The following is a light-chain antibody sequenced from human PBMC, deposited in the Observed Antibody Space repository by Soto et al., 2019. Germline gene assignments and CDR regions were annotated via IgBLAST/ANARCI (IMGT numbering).Light chain of an antibody. J-gene: IGKJ4*01. CDR2: GAS. V-gene: IGKV3-15*01. CDR3: QQYNNWPLT. CDR1: QSVSSN. Sequence: EIVMTQSPATLSVSPGERATLSCRASQSVSSNLAWYQQKPGQAPRLLIYGASTRATGIPARFSVSGSGTEFTLTNSSLQSEDFAVYYCQQYNNWPLTFGGGTKVEIK.